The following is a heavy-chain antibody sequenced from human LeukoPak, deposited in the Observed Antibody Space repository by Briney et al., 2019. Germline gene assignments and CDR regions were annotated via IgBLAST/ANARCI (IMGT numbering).Heavy chain of an antibody. CDR2: VHYSGST. CDR1: GVSISSNSYY. CDR3: ARQKGRYYYDSSGYDPYFDY. D-gene: IGHD3-22*01. J-gene: IGHJ4*02. Sequence: SETLSLTCTVSGVSISSNSYYWGWIRQPPGKGLECIGSVHYSGSTYYNPSLRSRVTISIDTSKNQFSLKLTSVTAADTAVYYCARQKGRYYYDSSGYDPYFDYWGQGTLVTVSS. V-gene: IGHV4-39*07.